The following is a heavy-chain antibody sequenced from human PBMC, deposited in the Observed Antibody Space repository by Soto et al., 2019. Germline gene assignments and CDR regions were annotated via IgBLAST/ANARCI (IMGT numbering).Heavy chain of an antibody. CDR2: ISGSGGST. V-gene: IGHV3-23*01. J-gene: IGHJ5*02. Sequence: EVELLESRGGLVQPGGSLRLSCAASGFTFSSYAMSWVRQAPGKGLEWVSAISGSGGSTYYADSVKGRFTISRDNSKNTLYLQMNSLRAEDTAVYYCAKGTAYGARFDPWGQGTLVTVSS. D-gene: IGHD4-17*01. CDR1: GFTFSSYA. CDR3: AKGTAYGARFDP.